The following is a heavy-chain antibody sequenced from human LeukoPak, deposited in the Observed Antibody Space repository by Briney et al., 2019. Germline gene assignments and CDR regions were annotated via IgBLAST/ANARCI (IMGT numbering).Heavy chain of an antibody. CDR2: ISVYNGNT. J-gene: IGHJ4*02. D-gene: IGHD6-13*01. CDR1: GYTFTSYG. Sequence: GASVKVSCKASGYTFTSYGITWVRQAPGQGLEWMGWISVYNGNTNYAQKLQGRVTMTTDTSTSTAYMELRSLRSDDTAIYYCARDREAAGQKLTDYWGQGTLVTVPS. CDR3: ARDREAAGQKLTDY. V-gene: IGHV1-18*01.